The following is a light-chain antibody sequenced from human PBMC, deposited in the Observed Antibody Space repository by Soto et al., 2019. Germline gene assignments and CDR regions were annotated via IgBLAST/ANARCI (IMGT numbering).Light chain of an antibody. V-gene: IGKV3-15*01. J-gene: IGKJ2*01. CDR1: QSVSSN. CDR2: SAS. CDR3: QQYYTWPPLYT. Sequence: ETVMTQSPATLSVSPGERVTLSCRASQSVSSNLAWYQQKPGQAPRLLIYSASTRATGIPARFSGSGSGTEFTFTISSLQSEDFAVYYCQQYYTWPPLYTVGQGTKLEIK.